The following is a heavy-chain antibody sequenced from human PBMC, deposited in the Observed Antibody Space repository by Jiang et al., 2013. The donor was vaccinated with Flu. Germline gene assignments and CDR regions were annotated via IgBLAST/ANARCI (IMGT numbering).Heavy chain of an antibody. V-gene: IGHV6-1*01. D-gene: IGHD3-10*01. CDR1: GDSVSSDSAA. Sequence: SQTLSLTCAISGDSVSSDSAAWNWIRQSPSRGLEWLGRTYYKSKWYNDCAVSVRSRMTINADTSKNQFSLQLSSVTPEDTAVYYCARDDRRFGGQLWFTFWGQGTLVTVS. J-gene: IGHJ4*02. CDR2: TYYKSKWYN. CDR3: ARDDRRFGGQLWFTF.